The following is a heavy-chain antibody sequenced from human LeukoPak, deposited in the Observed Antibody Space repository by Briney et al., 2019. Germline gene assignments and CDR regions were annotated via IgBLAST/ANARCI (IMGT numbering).Heavy chain of an antibody. V-gene: IGHV5-51*01. CDR1: GYTFTSYW. CDR3: ARRHFLAEDGGYSYGSLDY. J-gene: IGHJ4*02. D-gene: IGHD5-18*01. CDR2: IYPGDSGT. Sequence: RGESLKISCKGSGYTFTSYWIGWVRQMPGKGLEWMGIIYPGDSGTRYSPSFQGQVTISADKSISTAYLQWSSLKASDTAMYYCARRHFLAEDGGYSYGSLDYWGQGTLVTVSS.